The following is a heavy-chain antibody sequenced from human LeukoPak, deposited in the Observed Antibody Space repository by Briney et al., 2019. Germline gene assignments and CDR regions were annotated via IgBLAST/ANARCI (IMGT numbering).Heavy chain of an antibody. Sequence: GGSLRLSCAASGFTFRSYWMHGVRQAPGKGLVWVSRINTDGSSTSYADSVKGRFTISRDNAKNKVYLQMNSLRAEDTAVYYCARDRSSSWYQPPSFDYCGQGTLVTVS. CDR1: GFTFRSYW. J-gene: IGHJ4*02. CDR2: INTDGSST. V-gene: IGHV3-74*01. D-gene: IGHD6-13*01. CDR3: ARDRSSSWYQPPSFDY.